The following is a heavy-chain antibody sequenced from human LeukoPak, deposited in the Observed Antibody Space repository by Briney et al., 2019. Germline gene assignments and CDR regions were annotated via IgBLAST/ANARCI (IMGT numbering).Heavy chain of an antibody. V-gene: IGHV4-4*07. J-gene: IGHJ6*03. Sequence: SETLSLTCTVSGGSISSYYWSWIRQPAGKGLEWIGHIYTSGSTNYNPSLKSRVTMSVDTSKNQFSLKLSSVTAADTAVYYCARDSGYCSGSSCYDYYYYYYMDVWGKGTTVTISS. CDR2: IYTSGST. CDR1: GGSISSYY. CDR3: ARDSGYCSGSSCYDYYYYYYMDV. D-gene: IGHD2-15*01.